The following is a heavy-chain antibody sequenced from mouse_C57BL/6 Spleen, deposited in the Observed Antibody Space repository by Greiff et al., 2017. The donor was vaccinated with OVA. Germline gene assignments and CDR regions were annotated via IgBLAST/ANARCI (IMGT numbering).Heavy chain of an antibody. CDR1: GYSFTSYW. V-gene: IGHV1-55*01. CDR3: AREYGSTFAY. J-gene: IGHJ3*01. Sequence: VQLQQSGAELVKPGASVKMSCKASGYSFTSYWITWVKQRPGQGLEWIGDIYPGSGSTNYNEKFKSKATLTVDTSSSTAYMQLSSLTSEDSAVYYCAREYGSTFAYWGQGTLVTVSA. D-gene: IGHD1-1*01. CDR2: IYPGSGST.